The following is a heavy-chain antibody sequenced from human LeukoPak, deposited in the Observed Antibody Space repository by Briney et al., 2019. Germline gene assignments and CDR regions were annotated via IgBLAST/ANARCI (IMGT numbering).Heavy chain of an antibody. CDR2: IYYSGST. CDR3: ARGSRTIVVVT. Sequence: SETLSLTCTVSGASISNNQWSWIRQPPGKGLEWIGCIYYSGSTNYNPSLKSRVTISVDTSKNQFSLKLSSVSAADTAVYYCARGSRTIVVVTWGQGTLVTVSS. CDR1: GASISNNQ. V-gene: IGHV4-59*01. J-gene: IGHJ4*02. D-gene: IGHD2-21*02.